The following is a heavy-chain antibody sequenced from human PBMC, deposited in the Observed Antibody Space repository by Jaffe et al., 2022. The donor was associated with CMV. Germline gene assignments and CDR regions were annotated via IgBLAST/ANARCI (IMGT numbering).Heavy chain of an antibody. D-gene: IGHD2-2*01. J-gene: IGHJ4*02. CDR1: GFTFSSYA. V-gene: IGHV3-23*01. CDR2: ISGSGGYT. Sequence: EVQLLESGGGLVQPGGSLRLSCAASGFTFSSYALTWVRQAPGKGLEWVSGISGSGGYTYYADSVEGRFTISRDNSNNTLYLQMNTLRVEDTAVYYCAKRSCSTTTCHVDYWGQGTLVTVSS. CDR3: AKRSCSTTTCHVDY.